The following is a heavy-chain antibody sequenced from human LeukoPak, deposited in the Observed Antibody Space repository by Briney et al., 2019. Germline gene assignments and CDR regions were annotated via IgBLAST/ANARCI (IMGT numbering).Heavy chain of an antibody. J-gene: IGHJ6*02. CDR2: IYPGDSDT. D-gene: IGHD3-3*01. V-gene: IGHV5-51*01. Sequence: GESLKISCKGSGYSFTSYWIGWVRQMPGKGLEWMGIIYPGDSDTRYSPSFQGQVTISADKSISTAYLQWSSLKASDTAMYYCARLPEPYYDFWSGAPFDYYYYGMDVWGQGTTVTVSS. CDR1: GYSFTSYW. CDR3: ARLPEPYYDFWSGAPFDYYYYGMDV.